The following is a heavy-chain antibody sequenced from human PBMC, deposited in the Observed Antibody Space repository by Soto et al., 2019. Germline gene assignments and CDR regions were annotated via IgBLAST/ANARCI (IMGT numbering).Heavy chain of an antibody. Sequence: PGGSLRLSCAASGFTFSSYSMNWVRQAPGKGLEWVSSISSSSSYIYYADSVKGRFTISRDNAKNSLYLQMNSLRAEDTAVYYSARTPPLLLWFGELSPDLDVWGQGTTVTVSS. V-gene: IGHV3-21*01. D-gene: IGHD3-10*01. CDR3: ARTPPLLLWFGELSPDLDV. CDR2: ISSSSSYI. J-gene: IGHJ6*02. CDR1: GFTFSSYS.